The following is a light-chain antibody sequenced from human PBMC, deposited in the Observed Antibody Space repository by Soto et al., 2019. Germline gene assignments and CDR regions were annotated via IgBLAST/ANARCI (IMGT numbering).Light chain of an antibody. J-gene: IGLJ2*01. V-gene: IGLV1-40*01. CDR1: SSNIGAGYD. Sequence: QSVLTQPPSVSGAPGQRVTISCTGSSSNIGAGYDVHWYQQLPGTAPKVLIYGNSNRPSGVPDRFSGSKSGTSASLAMTGLQAEDEADYYCQSYDSSLSGYVVFGGGTKLTVL. CDR3: QSYDSSLSGYVV. CDR2: GNS.